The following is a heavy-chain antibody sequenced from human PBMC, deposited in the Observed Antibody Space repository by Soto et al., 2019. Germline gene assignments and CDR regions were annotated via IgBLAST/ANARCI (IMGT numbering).Heavy chain of an antibody. CDR1: GFTFSSYG. CDR2: ISYDGSNK. CDR3: AKDYRFRFVVVVAAPWNWFDP. Sequence: GGSLRLSCAASGFTFSSYGMHWVRQAPGKGLEWVAVISYDGSNKYYADSVKGRFTISRDNSKNTLYLQMNSLRAEDTAAYYCAKDYRFRFVVVVAAPWNWFDPWGQGTLVTVSS. D-gene: IGHD2-15*01. V-gene: IGHV3-30*18. J-gene: IGHJ5*02.